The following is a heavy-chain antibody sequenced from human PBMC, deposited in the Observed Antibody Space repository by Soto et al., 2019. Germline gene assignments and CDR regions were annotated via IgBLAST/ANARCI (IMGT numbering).Heavy chain of an antibody. D-gene: IGHD6-19*01. CDR3: ARERAPGRWLEHYYMDV. CDR2: ISAYNGNT. V-gene: IGHV1-18*01. CDR1: GYTCTIYG. J-gene: IGHJ6*03. Sequence: ASLKLACQASGYTCTIYGISWVLQAPGQGLEWMGWISAYNGNTNYAQKLQGRVTMTTDTSTSTAYMELRSLRSDDTAVYYCARERAPGRWLEHYYMDVWGKGTTVTVSS.